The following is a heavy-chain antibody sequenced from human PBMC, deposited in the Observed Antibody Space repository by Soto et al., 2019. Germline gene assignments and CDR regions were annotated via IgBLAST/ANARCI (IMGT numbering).Heavy chain of an antibody. J-gene: IGHJ4*02. CDR1: GFTFSSYA. V-gene: IGHV3-23*01. CDR2: ISGSGGST. Sequence: GGSLRLSCAASGFTFSSYAMSWVRQAPGKGLEWVSAISGSGGSTYYADSVKGRFTISRDNSKNTPYLQMNSLRAEDTAVYYCAKAESVTMVRTPDYWGRGTLVTVSS. CDR3: AKAESVTMVRTPDY. D-gene: IGHD3-10*01.